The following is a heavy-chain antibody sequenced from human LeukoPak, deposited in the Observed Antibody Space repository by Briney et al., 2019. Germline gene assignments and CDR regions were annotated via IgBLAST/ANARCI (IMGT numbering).Heavy chain of an antibody. Sequence: SETLSLTXFVSGGSISSYYWSWIRQPPGKGLEWSGYIYYSGSTNYNPSLKSRVTISVDTSKNQFSLRLSSVTAADTAVYYCARVIAVTGAFNAFDIWGQGTMVTVSS. CDR3: ARVIAVTGAFNAFDI. D-gene: IGHD6-19*01. J-gene: IGHJ3*02. CDR2: IYYSGST. V-gene: IGHV4-59*01. CDR1: GGSISSYY.